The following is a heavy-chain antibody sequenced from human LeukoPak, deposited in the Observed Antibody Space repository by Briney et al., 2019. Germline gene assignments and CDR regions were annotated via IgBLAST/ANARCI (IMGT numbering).Heavy chain of an antibody. V-gene: IGHV7-4-1*02. J-gene: IGHJ6*03. CDR3: ARSSGLPLGSGLVLGVYYYYYMDV. D-gene: IGHD3-10*01. Sequence: ASVKVSCKASGYTFTNYHMNWVRQAPGQGLEWMGWINTNTGNPTYAQGFTGRFVFSLDTSVSTAYLQISSLKAEDTAVYYCARSSGLPLGSGLVLGVYYYYYMDVWGKGTTVTVSS. CDR1: GYTFTNYH. CDR2: INTNTGNP.